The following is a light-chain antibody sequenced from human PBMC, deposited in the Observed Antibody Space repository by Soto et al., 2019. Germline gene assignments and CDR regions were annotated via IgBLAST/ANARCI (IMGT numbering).Light chain of an antibody. CDR3: QQHNSWPCT. J-gene: IGKJ1*01. CDR2: GAS. Sequence: IVMTQSPATLSVSPGESATLSCRASQSVSSNLGWYQQKPGQAPRLLIYGASTRVTGIPARFSGSGSGTEVTLTVSNLQSEDFALYYCQQHNSWPCTCGHGNKGEIK. V-gene: IGKV3-15*01. CDR1: QSVSSN.